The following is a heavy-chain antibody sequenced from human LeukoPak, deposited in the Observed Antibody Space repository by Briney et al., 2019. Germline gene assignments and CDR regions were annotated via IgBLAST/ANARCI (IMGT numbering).Heavy chain of an antibody. J-gene: IGHJ4*02. D-gene: IGHD1-7*01. Sequence: SETLSLTCTVSGGSISSITYYWGWIRQPPGKGLEWVGHMYYRGNTFYNPSLKSRVTISADTSKNQFSLKLRSVTAADTAVYYCARLYGNYQNYFDYWGQGTLVTVSS. V-gene: IGHV4-39*07. CDR2: MYYRGNT. CDR3: ARLYGNYQNYFDY. CDR1: GGSISSITYY.